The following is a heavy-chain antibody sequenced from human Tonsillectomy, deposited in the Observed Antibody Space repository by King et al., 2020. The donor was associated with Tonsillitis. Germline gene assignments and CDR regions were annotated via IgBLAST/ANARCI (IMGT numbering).Heavy chain of an antibody. Sequence: QLQESGPGLVKPSETLSLTCTVSGGSISSYYWSWIRQPPGKGLEWIGYIYYIGITNYNPSLKSRVTISVDTSKNQFSLKLSSVTAADKAVYYCAREAVRGAHHFDYWGQGILVTVSS. CDR1: GGSISSYY. CDR3: AREAVRGAHHFDY. D-gene: IGHD3-10*01. V-gene: IGHV4-59*01. J-gene: IGHJ4*02. CDR2: IYYIGIT.